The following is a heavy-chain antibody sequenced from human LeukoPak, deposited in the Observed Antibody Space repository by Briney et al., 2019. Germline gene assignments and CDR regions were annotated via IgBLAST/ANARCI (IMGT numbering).Heavy chain of an antibody. Sequence: GSLRLSCVPPPVSFSKYGMQWCPQAPGKGLEWVAFIRYDGSSKFYTDSVRGGFTISRDNSKNILDLQMNSLRDEETAVYYCAQAEKSVRWNGDLWTGLWGQGTLVTVSS. J-gene: IGHJ4*01. CDR2: IRYDGSSK. CDR3: AQAEKSVRWNGDLWTGL. V-gene: IGHV3-30*02. D-gene: IGHD3-3*01. CDR1: PVSFSKYG.